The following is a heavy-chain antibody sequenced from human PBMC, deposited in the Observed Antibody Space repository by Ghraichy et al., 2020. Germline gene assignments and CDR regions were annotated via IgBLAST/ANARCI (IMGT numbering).Heavy chain of an antibody. J-gene: IGHJ6*02. CDR1: GYTFTSYG. CDR2: ISAYNGNT. D-gene: IGHD4-11*01. Sequence: ASVKVSCKASGYTFTSYGISWVRQAPGQGLEWMGWISAYNGNTNYAQKLQGRVTMTTDTSTSTAYMELRSLRSDDTAVYYCARSNPPYHYYYGMDVWGQGTTVTVSS. CDR3: ARSNPPYHYYYGMDV. V-gene: IGHV1-18*04.